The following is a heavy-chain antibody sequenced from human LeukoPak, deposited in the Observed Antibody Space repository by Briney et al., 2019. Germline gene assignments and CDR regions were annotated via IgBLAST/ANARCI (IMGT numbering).Heavy chain of an antibody. CDR2: IYHSGST. D-gene: IGHD1-20*01. CDR1: GGSISSSNW. Sequence: SGTLSLTCAVSGGSISSSNWWSWVRQPPGKGLEWIGEIYHSGSTNYNPSLKSRVTISVDTSKNQFSLKLSSVTAADTAVYYCARPYNWNDGDDAFDIWGQGTMVTVSS. J-gene: IGHJ3*02. CDR3: ARPYNWNDGDDAFDI. V-gene: IGHV4-4*02.